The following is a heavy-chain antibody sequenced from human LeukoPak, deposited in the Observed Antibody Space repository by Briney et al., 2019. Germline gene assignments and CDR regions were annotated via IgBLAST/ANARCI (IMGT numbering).Heavy chain of an antibody. J-gene: IGHJ5*02. V-gene: IGHV1-2*06. D-gene: IGHD2-15*01. Sequence: ASVKVSCKAAGYTFTGYCMFWVRQAPGQGLEWMGRINPNSGGTNYAQKFQGRVTMTRDTSNSTAYMELSRLRSDDTAVYYCARGYCSGGSCYSVENWFDPWGQGTLVTVSS. CDR2: INPNSGGT. CDR3: ARGYCSGGSCYSVENWFDP. CDR1: GYTFTGYC.